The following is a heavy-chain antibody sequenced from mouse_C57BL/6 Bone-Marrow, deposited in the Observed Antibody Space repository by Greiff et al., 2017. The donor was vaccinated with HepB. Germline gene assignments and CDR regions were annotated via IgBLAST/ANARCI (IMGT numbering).Heavy chain of an antibody. Sequence: EVQLQQSGPELVKPGDSVKISCKASGYSFTGYFMNWVMQSHGKSLEWIGRINPYNGDTFYNQKFKGKATLTVDKSSSKAHMELRGLTSEDSAVYYCARRYYYGSSHWYFDVWGTGTTVTVSS. J-gene: IGHJ1*03. CDR2: INPYNGDT. D-gene: IGHD1-1*01. CDR1: GYSFTGYF. CDR3: ARRYYYGSSHWYFDV. V-gene: IGHV1-20*01.